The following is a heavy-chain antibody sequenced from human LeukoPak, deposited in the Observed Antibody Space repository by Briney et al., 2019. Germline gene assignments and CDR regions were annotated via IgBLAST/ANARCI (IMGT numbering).Heavy chain of an antibody. CDR1: GFSLSTSGMC. CDR2: INHSGNT. CDR3: ARVSSKTMVRAIITKKNYYYYMAV. V-gene: IGHV4-61*08. D-gene: IGHD3-10*01. J-gene: IGHJ6*03. Sequence: SGPTLVNPTQTLTLTCTFSGFSLSTSGMCVSWIRQPPGKGLEWIVEINHSGNTNYNPSLKSRVTISVDTSKNQFSLKLSSVTAADTAVYYCARVSSKTMVRAIITKKNYYYYMAVWGKGTAVTISS.